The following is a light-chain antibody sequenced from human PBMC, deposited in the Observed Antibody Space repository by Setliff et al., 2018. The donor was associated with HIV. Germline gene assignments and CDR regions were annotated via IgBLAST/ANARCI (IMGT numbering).Light chain of an antibody. J-gene: IGLJ2*01. Sequence: QTVVTQEPSFSVSPGGTVTLTCGLSSGSVSTSYYPSWYQQTPGQAPRTLTYSTNTRSSGVPDRFSGSILGNKAALTITGAQADDESDYYCVLYMGSGFVVFGGGTQLTVL. CDR1: SGSVSTSYY. CDR3: VLYMGSGFVV. V-gene: IGLV8-61*01. CDR2: STN.